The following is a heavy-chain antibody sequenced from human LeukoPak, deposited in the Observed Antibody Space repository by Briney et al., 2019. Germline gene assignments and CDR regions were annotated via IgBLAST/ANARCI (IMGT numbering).Heavy chain of an antibody. Sequence: ASVKVSCKASGYTFTSSAVQWVRQARGQRLEWIGWIVVGSGNTNYAQKFQERVTITRDMSTSTAYMELSSLGSEDTAVYYCAADLYYGSGSTEYYFDYWGQGTLVTVSS. V-gene: IGHV1-58*01. CDR3: AADLYYGSGSTEYYFDY. CDR2: IVVGSGNT. J-gene: IGHJ4*02. D-gene: IGHD3-10*01. CDR1: GYTFTSSA.